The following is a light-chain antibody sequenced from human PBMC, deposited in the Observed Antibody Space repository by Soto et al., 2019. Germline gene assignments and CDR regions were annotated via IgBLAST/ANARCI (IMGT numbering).Light chain of an antibody. CDR3: GADHGSGSNFAVV. CDR2: VGTGGIVG. Sequence: QPVLTQPPSASVSLRASVTLTCTLSSGYSNYKVDWYQQRPGKGPRFVMRVGTGGIVGSKGDGIPDRFSVLGSGLNRYLTIKNIQEEDESDYHCGADHGSGSNFAVVFGGGTKLTVL. V-gene: IGLV9-49*01. CDR1: SGYSNYK. J-gene: IGLJ2*01.